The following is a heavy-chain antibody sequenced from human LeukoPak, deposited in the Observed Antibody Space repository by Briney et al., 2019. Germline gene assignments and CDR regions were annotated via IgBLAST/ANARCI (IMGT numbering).Heavy chain of an antibody. D-gene: IGHD6-13*01. Sequence: GRSLRLSCAASGFTFSSYAMHWVRQAPGKGLEWVAVISYDGSNKYYADSVKGRFTISRDNSKNTLYLQMSSLRAEDTAVYYCASEYSSSWYGGLFDYWGQGTLVTVSS. CDR3: ASEYSSSWYGGLFDY. CDR1: GFTFSSYA. V-gene: IGHV3-30-3*01. CDR2: ISYDGSNK. J-gene: IGHJ4*02.